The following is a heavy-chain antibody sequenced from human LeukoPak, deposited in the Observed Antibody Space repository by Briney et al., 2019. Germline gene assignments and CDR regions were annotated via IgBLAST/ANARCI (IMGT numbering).Heavy chain of an antibody. Sequence: NPSETLSLTCTVSGGSISSYYWSWIRQPPGRGLEWIGYIYYSGSTNYNPSLKSRVTISVDTSKNQFSLKLSSVTAADTAVYYCARASGLPYWGQGTLVTVPS. V-gene: IGHV4-59*01. CDR3: ARASGLPY. D-gene: IGHD3-10*01. J-gene: IGHJ4*02. CDR1: GGSISSYY. CDR2: IYYSGST.